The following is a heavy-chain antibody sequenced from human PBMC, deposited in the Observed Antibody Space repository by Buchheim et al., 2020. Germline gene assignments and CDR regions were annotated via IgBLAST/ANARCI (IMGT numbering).Heavy chain of an antibody. CDR3: ARVPGSSWYAHRYYYGMDV. CDR2: ISYDGSNK. CDR1: GFTFSTYG. J-gene: IGHJ6*02. D-gene: IGHD6-13*01. V-gene: IGHV3-30*03. Sequence: QVQLVESGGGVVQPGRSLRLSCAASGFTFSTYGMHWVRQAPGKGLEWVAVISYDGSNKYYGDSVKGRFIISRDNSKNTLYLQMNSLRAEDTAVYYCARVPGSSWYAHRYYYGMDVWGQGTT.